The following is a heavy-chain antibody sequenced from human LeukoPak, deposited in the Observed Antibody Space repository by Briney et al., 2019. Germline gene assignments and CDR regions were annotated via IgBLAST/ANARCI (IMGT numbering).Heavy chain of an antibody. V-gene: IGHV3-23*01. CDR1: GFTFSNSA. CDR2: ICGGGGGT. J-gene: IGHJ6*02. Sequence: GGSLRLSCAASGFTFSNSAMTWVRQAPGKGLEWVSAICGGGGGTFYADSVKGRFTISRDNSRNTLFLQMNSLSAEDTAVYYCAKDLGGKPYYYYGMGVWGQGTTVTVSS. CDR3: AKDLGGKPYYYYGMGV.